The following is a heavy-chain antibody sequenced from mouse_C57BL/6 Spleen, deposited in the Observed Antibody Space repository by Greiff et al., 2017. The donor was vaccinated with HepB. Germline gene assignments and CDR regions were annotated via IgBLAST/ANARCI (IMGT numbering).Heavy chain of an antibody. J-gene: IGHJ4*01. CDR3: ARTTTGDY. CDR2: IDPSDSYT. Sequence: QVQLQQPGAELVKPGASVKLSCKASGYTFTSYWMQWVKQRPGQGLEWIGEIDPSDSYTNYNQKFKGKATLTVDTSSSTAYMQLSSLTSEDSAVYYGARTTTGDYWGQGTSVTVSS. CDR1: GYTFTSYW. V-gene: IGHV1-50*01. D-gene: IGHD1-1*01.